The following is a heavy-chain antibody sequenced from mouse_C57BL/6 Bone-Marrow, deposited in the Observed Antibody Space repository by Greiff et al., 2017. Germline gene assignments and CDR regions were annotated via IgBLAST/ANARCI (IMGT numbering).Heavy chain of an antibody. V-gene: IGHV6-3*01. CDR1: GFTFSNYW. J-gene: IGHJ2*01. Sequence: EVKVEESGGGLVQPGGSMKLSCVASGFTFSNYWMNWVRQSPEKGLEWVAQIRLKSDNYATHYAESVKGRFTISRDDSKSSVYLQMNNLRAEDTGSYYCTKLGPGDDWGQGTTLTVSS. CDR2: IRLKSDNYAT. CDR3: TKLGPGDD. D-gene: IGHD4-1*01.